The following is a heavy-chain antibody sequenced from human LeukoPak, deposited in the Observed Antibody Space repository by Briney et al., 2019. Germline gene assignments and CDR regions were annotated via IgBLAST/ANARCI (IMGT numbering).Heavy chain of an antibody. Sequence: ASVKVSCKASGGTSSSYAISWVRQAPGQGLEWMGGIIPIFGTANYAQKFQGRVTITTDESTSTAYMELSSLRSEDTAVYYCARAGAGGNYGDSPHDWGQGTLVTVSS. CDR1: GGTSSSYA. D-gene: IGHD4-17*01. CDR2: IIPIFGTA. CDR3: ARAGAGGNYGDSPHD. V-gene: IGHV1-69*05. J-gene: IGHJ4*02.